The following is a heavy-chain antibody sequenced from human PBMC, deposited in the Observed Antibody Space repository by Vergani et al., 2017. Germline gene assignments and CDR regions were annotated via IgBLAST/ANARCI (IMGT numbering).Heavy chain of an antibody. V-gene: IGHV3-23*01. J-gene: IGHJ6*03. CDR3: AKFPPQYTYGPIYYYYYMDV. CDR1: GITFKSYA. D-gene: IGHD5-18*01. CDR2: ISASGSST. Sequence: EVQLLESGGGLVQPGGSLRVSCAASGITFKSYAMSWVRQAPGKGLEWVSAISASGSSTHYADSLKGRFTISRDNSKNILYLQMNSLRAEDTAVYHCAKFPPQYTYGPIYYYYYMDVWGKGTTVTVSS.